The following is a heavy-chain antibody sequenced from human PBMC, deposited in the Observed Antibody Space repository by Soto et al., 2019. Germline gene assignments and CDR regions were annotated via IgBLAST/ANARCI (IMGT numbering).Heavy chain of an antibody. J-gene: IGHJ4*02. CDR2: TSYDENYK. V-gene: IGHV3-30*04. Sequence: QVQLVESGGGVVQPGRSLRLSCAASGFTFSGYAMHWVRQAPGKGLEWVAATSYDENYKYYADSVKGRFTISRDNSKNTLLLQMNRRRTEDTAVYYCARQGGSSGIWYFDYWGQGSLVTVSS. D-gene: IGHD6-6*01. CDR3: ARQGGSSGIWYFDY. CDR1: GFTFSGYA.